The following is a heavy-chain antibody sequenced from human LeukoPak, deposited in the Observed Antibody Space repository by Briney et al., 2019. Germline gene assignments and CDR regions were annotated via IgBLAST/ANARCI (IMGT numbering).Heavy chain of an antibody. J-gene: IGHJ4*02. CDR1: GGSVSSYEYY. CDR2: TYYSGST. Sequence: SETLSLTCTVSGGSVSSYEYYWGWIRQPPGKGLEWIGNTYYSGSTYYDPSLKSRLTMSVDTSKNQFSLKMSSVTAADTAVYYCARLSKGRYFDYIFDHWGQGALVTVSS. CDR3: ARLSKGRYFDYIFDH. D-gene: IGHD3-9*01. V-gene: IGHV4-39*01.